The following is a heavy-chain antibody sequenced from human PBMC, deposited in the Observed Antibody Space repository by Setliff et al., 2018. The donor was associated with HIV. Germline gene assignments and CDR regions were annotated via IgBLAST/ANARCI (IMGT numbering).Heavy chain of an antibody. V-gene: IGHV4-61*10. D-gene: IGHD2-15*01. CDR1: GGSISSGSYY. Sequence: KPSETLSLTCTVSGGSISSGSYYWNWIRQPAGKGLEWIGHIYSSGSTNYNPSLKSRVTISVDTSKNQFSLKLSSVTAADTAVYYCARGGVVHRFNPWGQGTLVTVSS. CDR3: ARGGVVHRFNP. J-gene: IGHJ5*02. CDR2: IYSSGST.